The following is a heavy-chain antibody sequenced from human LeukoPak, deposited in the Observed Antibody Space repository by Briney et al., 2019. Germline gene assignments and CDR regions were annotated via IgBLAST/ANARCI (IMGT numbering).Heavy chain of an antibody. CDR2: ISSDGSTE. J-gene: IGHJ4*02. D-gene: IGHD1-26*01. V-gene: IGHV3-30-3*01. CDR3: ARGGTSGSLIY. Sequence: GRSLRLSCAASGFXFSSYAMHWVRQAPGKGLDWVAAISSDGSTERYADSVKGRFTISRDNAKNTLYLQMNSLRAEDTALYYCARGGTSGSLIYWGQGTLVTVSS. CDR1: GFXFSSYA.